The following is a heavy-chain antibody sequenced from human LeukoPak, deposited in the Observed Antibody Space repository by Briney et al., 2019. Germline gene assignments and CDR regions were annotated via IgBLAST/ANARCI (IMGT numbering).Heavy chain of an antibody. CDR1: GFIFSSYS. D-gene: IGHD3-10*02. Sequence: GGSLRLSCAASGFIFSSYSMNWVRQAPGKGLEWVSSITSSSSYIYYADSVKGRFTISRDNAKNSLYLQMNSLRAEDTAVYYCAELGITMIGGVWGKGTTVTISS. CDR3: AELGITMIGGV. V-gene: IGHV3-21*01. J-gene: IGHJ6*04. CDR2: ITSSSSYI.